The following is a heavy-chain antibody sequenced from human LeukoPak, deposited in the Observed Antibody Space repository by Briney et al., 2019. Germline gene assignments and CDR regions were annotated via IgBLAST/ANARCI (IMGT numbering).Heavy chain of an antibody. CDR1: GFAVSHNH. CDR2: IYSGGST. D-gene: IGHD1-26*01. V-gene: IGHV3-53*01. J-gene: IGHJ4*02. Sequence: AWGSLRLSCAASGFAVSHNHMSWVRQAPGKGLEWVSCIYSGGSTDYADSVKGRFTISRDNSRNTLYLQMNSLRAEDTAVYYCVTRSFISAYWGRGTLVPVSS. CDR3: VTRSFISAY.